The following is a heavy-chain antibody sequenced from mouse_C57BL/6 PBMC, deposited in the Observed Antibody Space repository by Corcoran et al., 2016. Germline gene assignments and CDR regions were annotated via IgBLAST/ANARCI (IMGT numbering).Heavy chain of an antibody. CDR3: ARSPNWDEAYFDY. CDR2: INPNNGGT. V-gene: IGHV1-26*01. Sequence: EVQLQQSGPELVKPGASVKISCKASGYTFTDYYMNWVKQSHGKSLEWIGDINPNNGGTSYNQKFKGKATLTVDKSSSTAYMELRSLTSEDSAVYYCARSPNWDEAYFDYWGQGTTLTVSS. CDR1: GYTFTDYY. J-gene: IGHJ2*01. D-gene: IGHD4-1*01.